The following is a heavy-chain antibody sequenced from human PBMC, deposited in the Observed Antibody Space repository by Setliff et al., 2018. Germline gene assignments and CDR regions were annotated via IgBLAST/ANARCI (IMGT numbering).Heavy chain of an antibody. Sequence: SETLSLTCTVSGGSISSYYWCWIRRPAGKGLEWIGHIYIGGSANYNPSLKSRVTMSIDTSKNQFSLKLNSVTAADMAVYYCAREQWLDPPGYYYMDVWAKGTTVTVSS. CDR1: GGSISSYY. J-gene: IGHJ6*03. V-gene: IGHV4-4*07. D-gene: IGHD6-19*01. CDR2: IYIGGSA. CDR3: AREQWLDPPGYYYMDV.